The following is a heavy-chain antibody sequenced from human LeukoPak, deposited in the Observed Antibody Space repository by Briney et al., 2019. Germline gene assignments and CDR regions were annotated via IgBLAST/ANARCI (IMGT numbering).Heavy chain of an antibody. CDR3: ARDSSGRFDFDY. D-gene: IGHD6-19*01. Sequence: SETLSLTCTVSGGSISSYYWSWVRQPAGKGLEWIGRIYTNGSTNYNPSLKSRVTMSVDTSKNQFSLKLSSVTAADTAVYYCARDSSGRFDFDYWGQGTLVTVSS. V-gene: IGHV4-4*07. CDR2: IYTNGST. J-gene: IGHJ4*02. CDR1: GGSISSYY.